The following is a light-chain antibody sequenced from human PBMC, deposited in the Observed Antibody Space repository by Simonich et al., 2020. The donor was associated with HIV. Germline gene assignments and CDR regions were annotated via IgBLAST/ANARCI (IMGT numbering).Light chain of an antibody. J-gene: IGKJ3*01. Sequence: EIVLTQSPGTLSLSPGERATPSCRASQSVSSIQLAWYQQKPGLAPRLLISDASSRATGIPDRFSGSGSGTDFTLTISRLEPEDFAVYYCQQYGSSPTFGPGTKVDIK. CDR2: DAS. V-gene: IGKV3D-20*01. CDR1: QSVSSIQ. CDR3: QQYGSSPT.